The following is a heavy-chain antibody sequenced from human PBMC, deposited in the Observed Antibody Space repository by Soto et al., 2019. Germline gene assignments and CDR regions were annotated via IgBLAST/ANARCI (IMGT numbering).Heavy chain of an antibody. V-gene: IGHV4-30-4*01. CDR3: ARQGFGVLHGLVDV. CDR2: IFDIGTT. CDR1: GGSITSDYSC. D-gene: IGHD3-10*01. Sequence: SETLSLTCTVSGGSITSDYSCWSWIRQPPGEGLEWIGHIFDIGTTYTNPSLRSQVAISLDTSKNHFSLTLTSVTAADTAVYYCARQGFGVLHGLVDVWGQGTTVTVSS. J-gene: IGHJ6*02.